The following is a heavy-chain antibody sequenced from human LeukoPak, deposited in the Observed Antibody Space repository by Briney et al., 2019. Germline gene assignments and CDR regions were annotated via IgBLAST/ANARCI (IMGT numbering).Heavy chain of an antibody. V-gene: IGHV3-72*01. CDR1: GFTFSDYY. D-gene: IGHD2-2*01. J-gene: IGHJ4*02. CDR3: VRGGQGLQPSTYIY. Sequence: GGSLRLSCAASGFTFSDYYMDWVRQAPGKGGEGVGRIRNKANSYTTDYAASVKGKFTISRDDSENSLYLQMNSLTTEDTAVYYCVRGGQGLQPSTYIYWGQGTLVTVSS. CDR2: IRNKANSYTT.